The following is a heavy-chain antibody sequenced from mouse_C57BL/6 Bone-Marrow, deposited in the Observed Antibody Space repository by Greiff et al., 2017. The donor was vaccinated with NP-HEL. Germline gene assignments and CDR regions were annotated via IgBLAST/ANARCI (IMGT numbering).Heavy chain of an antibody. J-gene: IGHJ2*01. V-gene: IGHV1-69*01. D-gene: IGHD2-4*01. CDR3: ARQNDYDWLHYFDY. CDR2: IDPSDSST. Sequence: VQLQQPGAELVMPGASVKLSCKASGYTFTSYWLHWVKQRPGQGLEWIGEIDPSDSSTNYNQKFKGKSTFTVDKSSSQAYMQLSSLTSDDSAVYYCARQNDYDWLHYFDYWGQGTTLTVSS. CDR1: GYTFTSYW.